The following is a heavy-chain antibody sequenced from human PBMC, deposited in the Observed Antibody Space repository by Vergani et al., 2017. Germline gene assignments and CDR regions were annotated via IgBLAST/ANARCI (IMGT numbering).Heavy chain of an antibody. Sequence: QVQLQQWGGGLLKPSETLSLTCVVNGGSFTSYHWTWIRQSPGEGLEWVGDIDHTGRPDYNPSLKSRLPMSLDKSRNQFSLTLNSVTATDTAIYFCARVNTETNGHLYYYYYMDVWGQGTAVTVS. CDR1: GGSFTSYH. D-gene: IGHD4-11*01. CDR3: ARVNTETNGHLYYYYYMDV. CDR2: IDHTGRP. V-gene: IGHV4-34*01. J-gene: IGHJ6*03.